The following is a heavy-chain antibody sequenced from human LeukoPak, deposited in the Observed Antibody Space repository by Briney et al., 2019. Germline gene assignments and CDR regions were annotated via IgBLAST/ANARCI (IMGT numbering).Heavy chain of an antibody. J-gene: IGHJ4*02. Sequence: ASVKVSCKASGGTFSSYAISWVRQAPGQGLEWMGGIIPIFGTANYAQKFQGRVTITADESTSTAYMELSSLRSEDTAMYYCAREWDYVSSGFYYYYWGQGTLVTVSP. CDR2: IIPIFGTA. D-gene: IGHD3-22*01. CDR3: AREWDYVSSGFYYYY. V-gene: IGHV1-69*01. CDR1: GGTFSSYA.